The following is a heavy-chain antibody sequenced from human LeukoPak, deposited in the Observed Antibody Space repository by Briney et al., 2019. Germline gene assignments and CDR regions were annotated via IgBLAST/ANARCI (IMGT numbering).Heavy chain of an antibody. CDR2: ITPIFGAA. Sequence: SVKVSCKASGGTFSSYPFTWVRQAPGQGLEWMGEITPIFGAANYAQTFQGRVTITADKSTSTAYMELSSLRSEDTAVYYCARGGWDGYKDADYWGQGTLVTVSS. V-gene: IGHV1-69*06. CDR3: ARGGWDGYKDADY. D-gene: IGHD5-24*01. CDR1: GGTFSSYP. J-gene: IGHJ4*02.